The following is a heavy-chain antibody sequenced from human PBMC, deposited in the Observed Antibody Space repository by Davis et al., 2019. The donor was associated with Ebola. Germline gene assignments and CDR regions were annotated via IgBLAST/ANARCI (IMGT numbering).Heavy chain of an antibody. CDR3: ARHKGEWLSWYYFDY. J-gene: IGHJ4*02. Sequence: SETLSLTCAVYGGSFNGYYWSWIRQPPGKGLEWIGYIYYSGSTNYNPSLKSRVTISVDTSKNQFSLKLSSVTAADTAVYYCARHKGEWLSWYYFDYWGQGTLVTVSS. CDR1: GGSFNGYY. CDR2: IYYSGST. V-gene: IGHV4-59*08. D-gene: IGHD3-3*01.